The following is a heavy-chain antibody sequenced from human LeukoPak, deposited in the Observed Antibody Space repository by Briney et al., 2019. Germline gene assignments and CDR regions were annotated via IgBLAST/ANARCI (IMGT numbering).Heavy chain of an antibody. CDR3: VSQPAAMYYYYYGMDV. J-gene: IGHJ6*02. D-gene: IGHD2-2*01. Sequence: GSLRLSCAASGFTFSSYSMNWVRQAPGKGLEWIGSIYYSGSTYYNPSLKSRVTISVDTSKNQFSLKLSSVTAADTAVYYCVSQPAAMYYYYYGMDVWGQGTTVTVSS. CDR1: GFTFSSYSMN. CDR2: IYYSGST. V-gene: IGHV4-59*05.